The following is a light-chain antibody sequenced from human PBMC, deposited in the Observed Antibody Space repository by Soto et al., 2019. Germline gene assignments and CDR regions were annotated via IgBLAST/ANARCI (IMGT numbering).Light chain of an antibody. CDR3: QQYNNWSPYT. CDR2: GAS. Sequence: EIVMTQSPATLSVSPGERATVSCRASQSVGSNLAWYQQKPGQAPRLLIYGASTRATGIPARFTGSGSGTEFPLPISSLQSEDFALYYCQQYNNWSPYTFGQGTNLDIK. V-gene: IGKV3-15*01. CDR1: QSVGSN. J-gene: IGKJ2*01.